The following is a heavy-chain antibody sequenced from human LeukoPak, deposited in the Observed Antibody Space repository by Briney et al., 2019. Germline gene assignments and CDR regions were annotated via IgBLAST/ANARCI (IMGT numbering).Heavy chain of an antibody. D-gene: IGHD5-18*01. Sequence: GESLRLSCAASGFTFRSYAMSWVRQAPGKGLEWVSAISGSGGSTYYADSVKGRFTISRDNSKNTLYLQMNSLRAEDTAVYYCAKDPGYSYGYRYWGQGTLVTVSS. CDR2: ISGSGGST. J-gene: IGHJ4*02. V-gene: IGHV3-23*01. CDR3: AKDPGYSYGYRY. CDR1: GFTFRSYA.